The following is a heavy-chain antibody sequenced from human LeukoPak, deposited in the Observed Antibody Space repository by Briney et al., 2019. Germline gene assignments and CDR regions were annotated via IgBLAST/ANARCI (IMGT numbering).Heavy chain of an antibody. CDR2: IYYSGST. CDR3: ARTMAPFYYYGMDV. V-gene: IGHV4-31*03. CDR1: GGSISSGGYC. D-gene: IGHD2-8*01. Sequence: PSETLSLTCTVSGGSISSGGYCWSWIRQHPGKGLEWIGYIYYSGSTYYNPSLKSRVTISVDTSKNQFSLKLSSVTAADTAVYYCARTMAPFYYYGMDVWGQGTTVTVSS. J-gene: IGHJ6*02.